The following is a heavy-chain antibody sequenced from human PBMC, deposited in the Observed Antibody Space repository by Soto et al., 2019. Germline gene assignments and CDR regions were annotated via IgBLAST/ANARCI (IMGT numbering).Heavy chain of an antibody. D-gene: IGHD6-13*01. V-gene: IGHV3-9*01. CDR2: IGWNSGIT. Sequence: EGQLVESGGGLVQPGRSLRLSCSVSGFTFDDYGMHWVRQAPGRGLEWVSFIGWNSGITTYADSVKGRFTISRDNAKNSLFLQMNSLRVEDTAFYYCVKDTGSTYPRGVFDLWGQGTMVTVSS. CDR3: VKDTGSTYPRGVFDL. CDR1: GFTFDDYG. J-gene: IGHJ3*01.